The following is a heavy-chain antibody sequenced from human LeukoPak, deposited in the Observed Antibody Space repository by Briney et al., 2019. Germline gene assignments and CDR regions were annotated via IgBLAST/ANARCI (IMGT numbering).Heavy chain of an antibody. V-gene: IGHV3-74*01. J-gene: IGHJ4*02. CDR1: GLTFSNYW. CDR2: ITHDGRST. CDR3: ASAPYSSGWYSFDY. Sequence: SGGSLRLSCAASGLTFSNYWMNWVRQAPGKGLVWVSRITHDGRSTAHADSVKGRFTISRDKTKNTLDLEMNSLRAEDTAVYYCASAPYSSGWYSFDYWGRGTLVTVSS. D-gene: IGHD6-19*01.